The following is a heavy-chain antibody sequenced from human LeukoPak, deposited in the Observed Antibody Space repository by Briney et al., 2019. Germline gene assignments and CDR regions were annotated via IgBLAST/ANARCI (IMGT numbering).Heavy chain of an antibody. V-gene: IGHV4-34*01. J-gene: IGHJ4*02. D-gene: IGHD6-25*01. CDR3: ARGQSGY. Sequence: SETLSLTCAVYGGSFSGYYWSWIRQPPGKGLEWIGEINHSGSTNYNPSLKSRVTISADTSKNQFSLKLSSVTAADTAVYYCARGQSGYWGQGTLVTVSS. CDR2: INHSGST. CDR1: GGSFSGYY.